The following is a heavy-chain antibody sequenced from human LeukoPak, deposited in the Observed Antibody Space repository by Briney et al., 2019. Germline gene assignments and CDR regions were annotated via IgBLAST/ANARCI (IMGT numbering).Heavy chain of an antibody. CDR3: AKAYSASPGGYFDY. CDR2: INGNGGST. D-gene: IGHD1-26*01. CDR1: GFTFSSYA. J-gene: IGHJ4*02. V-gene: IGHV3-23*01. Sequence: GGSLRLSCAASGFTFSSYAMHWVRQVSGKGLEWVSGINGNGGSTYYADSVKGRFTISRDDSKNTLYLQMNSLRADDTAVYYCAKAYSASPGGYFDYWGQGALVTASS.